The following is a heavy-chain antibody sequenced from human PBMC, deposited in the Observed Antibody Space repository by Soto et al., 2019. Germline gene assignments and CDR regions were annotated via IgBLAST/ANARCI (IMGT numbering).Heavy chain of an antibody. CDR2: ISYDGSNK. V-gene: IGHV3-30-3*01. CDR1: GFTFSSYA. CDR3: ARDKGLLWFGGYMDV. Sequence: GGSLRLSCAASGFTFSSYAMHWVRQAPGKGLEWVAVISYDGSNKYYAESVKGRFTISRDNSKNTLYLQMNSLRAEDTTVYYCARDKGLLWFGGYMDVWGKGTTVTVSS. J-gene: IGHJ6*03. D-gene: IGHD3-10*01.